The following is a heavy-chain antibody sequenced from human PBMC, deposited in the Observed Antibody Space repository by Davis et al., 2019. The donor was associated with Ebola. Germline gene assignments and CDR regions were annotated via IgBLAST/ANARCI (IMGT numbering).Heavy chain of an antibody. CDR1: GFTFTSSA. D-gene: IGHD6-13*01. Sequence: AASVKVSCKASGFTFTSSAMQWVRQARGQRLEWMGGIIPIFGTANYAQKFQGRVTITADESTSTAYMELSSLRSEDTAVYYCASSIAAVHYYGMDVWGQGTTVTVSS. J-gene: IGHJ6*02. CDR2: IIPIFGTA. CDR3: ASSIAAVHYYGMDV. V-gene: IGHV1-69*13.